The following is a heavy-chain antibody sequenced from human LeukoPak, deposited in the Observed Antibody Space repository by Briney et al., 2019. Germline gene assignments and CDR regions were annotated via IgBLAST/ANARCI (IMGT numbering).Heavy chain of an antibody. Sequence: SETLSLTCTVSGGFVSRESWTWIRQFPDKRLEWIGYISHSGATDYKPSLESRGTISRDTPKNQFFLNLNAVTAADTAVYFCARIEAGIVAVPARQPRPPPPRYCDYWGQGILVTVSS. V-gene: IGHV4-59*02. CDR1: GGFVSRES. CDR2: ISHSGAT. D-gene: IGHD2-2*01. CDR3: ARIEAGIVAVPARQPRPPPPRYCDY. J-gene: IGHJ4*02.